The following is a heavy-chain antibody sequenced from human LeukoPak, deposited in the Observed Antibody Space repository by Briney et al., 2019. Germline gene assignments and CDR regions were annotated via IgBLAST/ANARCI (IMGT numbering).Heavy chain of an antibody. J-gene: IGHJ4*02. CDR3: ARHYDTSGYWFYFDH. CDR2: IYYSGNT. D-gene: IGHD3-22*01. Sequence: SETLSLTCTVSGGSISSYYWSWIRQPPGKGLEWIGYIYYSGNTNHNPSLKSRVTISLDTSKNQFSLKLSSVTAADTAVYYCARHYDTSGYWFYFDHWGQGTLLTVSS. CDR1: GGSISSYY. V-gene: IGHV4-59*08.